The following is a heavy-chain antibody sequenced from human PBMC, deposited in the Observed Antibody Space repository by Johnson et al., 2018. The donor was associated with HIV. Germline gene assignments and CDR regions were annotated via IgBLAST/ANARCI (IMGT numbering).Heavy chain of an antibody. Sequence: VQLVESGGGLVQPGGSLRLSCAASGFTFSSYWMSWVRQAPGKGLEWVANIKQDGSEKYYVDSVKGRFTISRDNAKNSLYLQMNSLRVEDTALYYCARGAYSSSWHASDASDIWGQGTMVTVSS. CDR3: ARGAYSSSWHASDASDI. D-gene: IGHD6-13*01. CDR2: IKQDGSEK. J-gene: IGHJ3*02. V-gene: IGHV3-7*03. CDR1: GFTFSSYW.